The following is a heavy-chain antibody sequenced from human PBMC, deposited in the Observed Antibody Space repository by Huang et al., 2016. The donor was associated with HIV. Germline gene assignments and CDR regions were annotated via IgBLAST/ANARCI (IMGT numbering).Heavy chain of an antibody. CDR3: AREGQGYAMDV. CDR1: GYTFTSYS. V-gene: IGHV1-46*01. CDR2: INPDVDST. J-gene: IGHJ6*02. Sequence: QVQLVQSGAEVKKPGASVKVSCKTSGYTFTSYSIHWVRQAPGQGLEGMGIINPDVDSTSYAPKFQGRVTMTRDTSTSTVYMELSSLRSEDTAMYYCAREGQGYAMDVWGQGTTVTVSS.